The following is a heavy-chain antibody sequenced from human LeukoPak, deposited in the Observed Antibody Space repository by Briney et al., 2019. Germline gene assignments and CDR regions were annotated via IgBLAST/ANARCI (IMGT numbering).Heavy chain of an antibody. J-gene: IGHJ4*02. D-gene: IGHD4-17*01. V-gene: IGHV3-66*01. CDR3: AKSTYGDYVKGRGFYFDY. CDR1: GFTVSSNY. CDR2: IYSGGST. Sequence: GGSLRLSCAASGFTVSSNYMSWVRQAPGKGLEWVSVIYSGGSTYYADSVKGRFTISRDNSKNTLYLQMNSLRAEDTAMYYCAKSTYGDYVKGRGFYFDYWGQGTLVTVPS.